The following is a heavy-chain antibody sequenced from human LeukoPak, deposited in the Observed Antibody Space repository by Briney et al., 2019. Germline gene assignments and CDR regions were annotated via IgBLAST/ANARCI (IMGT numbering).Heavy chain of an antibody. CDR1: GFTFSNYW. CDR2: IKQDGSEQ. J-gene: IGHJ4*02. CDR3: ARVVCSSTSCYGRGRVGYFDY. V-gene: IGHV3-7*01. D-gene: IGHD2-2*01. Sequence: GGSLRLSCAASGFTFSNYWMTWVRQAPGKGPEGVANIKQDGSEQYYVDSVKGRFTISRDNAKNSLYLQMNSLRAEDTAVYYCARVVCSSTSCYGRGRVGYFDYWGQGTLVSVSS.